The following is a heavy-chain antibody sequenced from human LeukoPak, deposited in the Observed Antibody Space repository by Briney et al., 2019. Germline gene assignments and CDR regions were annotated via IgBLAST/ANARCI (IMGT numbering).Heavy chain of an antibody. CDR2: INPNSGGT. J-gene: IGHJ5*02. V-gene: IGHV1-2*02. CDR1: GYTFTGYY. Sequence: ASVKVSCKASGYTFTGYYMHWVRQAPGQGLEWMGWINPNSGGTNYAQKFQGRVTMTRDTSISTAYMELSRLRSDDTAVYYCARESFRGSYNWFDPWGQGALVIVSS. CDR3: ARESFRGSYNWFDP.